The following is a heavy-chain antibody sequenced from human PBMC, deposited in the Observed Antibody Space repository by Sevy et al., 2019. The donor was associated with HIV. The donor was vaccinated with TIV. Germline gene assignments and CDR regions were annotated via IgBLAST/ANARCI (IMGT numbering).Heavy chain of an antibody. J-gene: IGHJ6*02. V-gene: IGHV3-21*01. CDR2: ISGSSSYI. D-gene: IGHD3-10*01. CDR1: GFTFSSYS. CDR3: ARDGGFGYYYYYGMDV. Sequence: GGSLRLSCAASGFTFSSYSMNWVRQAPGKGLEWVSSISGSSSYIYYADSVKGRFTISRDNAKNSLYLQMNSLRAEDTAVYYCARDGGFGYYYYYGMDVWGQGTTVTVSS.